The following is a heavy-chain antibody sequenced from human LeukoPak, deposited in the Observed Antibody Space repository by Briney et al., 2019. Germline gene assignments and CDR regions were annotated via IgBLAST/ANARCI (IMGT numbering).Heavy chain of an antibody. CDR1: GGTFSSYA. J-gene: IGHJ4*02. CDR3: ARGAGWFGESTYYFDY. Sequence: ASVKVSCKASGGTFSSYAISWVRQAPGQGLEWMGRIIPILGIANYAQKFQGRVTITADKSTSTAYMELSSLRSEDTAVYYCARGAGWFGESTYYFDYWGQGTLVTVSS. D-gene: IGHD3-10*01. V-gene: IGHV1-69*04. CDR2: IIPILGIA.